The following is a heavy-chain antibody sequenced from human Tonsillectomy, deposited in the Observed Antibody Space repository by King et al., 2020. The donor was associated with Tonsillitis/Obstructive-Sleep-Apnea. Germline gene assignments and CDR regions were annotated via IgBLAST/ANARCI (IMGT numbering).Heavy chain of an antibody. CDR2: IYWDDDK. CDR1: GFSLSTSGVG. CDR3: APPTTVTAMDY. Sequence: ITLKESGPTLVKPTQTLTLTCTFSGFSLSTSGVGVGWICQPPGKALEWLALIYWDDDKRYSPSLKSRLTITKDTSKNQVVLTMTNMDPVDTATYYCAPPTTVTAMDYWAQGTLVPVSS. D-gene: IGHD4-11*01. V-gene: IGHV2-5*02. J-gene: IGHJ4*02.